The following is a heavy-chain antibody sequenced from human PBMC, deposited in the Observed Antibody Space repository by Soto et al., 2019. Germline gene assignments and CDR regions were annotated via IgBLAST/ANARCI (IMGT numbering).Heavy chain of an antibody. CDR3: ARDWGLPYSGSSSYYYGMDV. Sequence: GGSLRLSCAASGFTFSSYSMNWVRQAPGKGLEWVSSISSSSSYIYYADSVKGRFTISRDNAKNSLYLQMNSLRAEDTAVYYCARDWGLPYSGSSSYYYGMDVWGQGTTVTVSS. J-gene: IGHJ6*02. V-gene: IGHV3-21*01. CDR1: GFTFSSYS. CDR2: ISSSSSYI. D-gene: IGHD1-26*01.